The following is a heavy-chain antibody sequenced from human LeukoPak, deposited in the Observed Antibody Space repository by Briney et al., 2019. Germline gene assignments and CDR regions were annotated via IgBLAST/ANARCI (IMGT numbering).Heavy chain of an antibody. J-gene: IGHJ4*02. V-gene: IGHV1-69*04. Sequence: SVKVSCKASGGTFSSYAISWVRQAPGQGLEWMGRIIPILGIANYAQKFQGRVTITSDKSTSTAYMELSSLRSEDTAVYYCARSSIAVAGSPGDYWGQGTLVTVSS. CDR1: GGTFSSYA. CDR2: IIPILGIA. CDR3: ARSSIAVAGSPGDY. D-gene: IGHD6-19*01.